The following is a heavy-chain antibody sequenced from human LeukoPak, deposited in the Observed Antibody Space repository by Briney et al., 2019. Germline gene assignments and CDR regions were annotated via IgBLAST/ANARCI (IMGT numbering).Heavy chain of an antibody. CDR1: GFTFSSYA. Sequence: PGGSLRLSCAASGFTFSSYAMSWVRQAPGKGLEWVSAISGSGGSTYYADSVKGRFTISRDNSKNTLYLQMNSLRAEDTAVYYCAKRVSDYVWGSYRYGYYFDYWGQGTLVTVSS. V-gene: IGHV3-23*01. D-gene: IGHD3-16*02. CDR2: ISGSGGST. CDR3: AKRVSDYVWGSYRYGYYFDY. J-gene: IGHJ4*02.